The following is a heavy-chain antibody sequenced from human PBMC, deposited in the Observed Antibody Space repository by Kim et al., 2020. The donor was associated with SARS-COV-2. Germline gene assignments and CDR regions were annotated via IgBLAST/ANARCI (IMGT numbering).Heavy chain of an antibody. CDR2: IYTSGST. CDR3: ARDVIYYGSGSYYAFDI. J-gene: IGHJ3*02. V-gene: IGHV4-4*07. CDR1: GGSISSYY. Sequence: SETLSLTCTVSGGSISSYYWSWIRQPAGKGLEWIGRIYTSGSTNYNPSLKSRVTMSVDTSKNQFSLKLSSVTAADTAVYYCARDVIYYGSGSYYAFDIWGQGTMVTVSS. D-gene: IGHD3-10*01.